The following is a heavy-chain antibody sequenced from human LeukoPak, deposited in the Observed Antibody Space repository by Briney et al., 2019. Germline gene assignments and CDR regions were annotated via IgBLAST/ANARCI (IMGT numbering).Heavy chain of an antibody. CDR2: ISGSGGRT. CDR3: AKGDDGGDSGYFDY. J-gene: IGHJ4*02. CDR1: GFTFSSYA. D-gene: IGHD4-23*01. Sequence: GGSLRLSCAASGFTFSSYAMSWVRQAPGKGLEWVSAISGSGGRTYYADSVKGRFTISRDNSKNTLYLQMNSLRAEDTAVYYCAKGDDGGDSGYFDYWGQGTLVTVSS. V-gene: IGHV3-23*01.